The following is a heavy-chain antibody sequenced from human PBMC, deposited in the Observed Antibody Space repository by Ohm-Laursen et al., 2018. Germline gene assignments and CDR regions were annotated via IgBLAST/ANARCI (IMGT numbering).Heavy chain of an antibody. D-gene: IGHD5-18*01. Sequence: SLRLSCSASGFTFSSYSMNWVRQAPGKGLEWVANIKQDGGQQYYVDSVKGRFTISRDNTKNSLYLQMNSLRAEDTAVYYCASAYSYSTPHYLDYWGQGTLVTVSS. J-gene: IGHJ4*02. CDR2: IKQDGGQQ. CDR1: GFTFSSYS. V-gene: IGHV3-7*01. CDR3: ASAYSYSTPHYLDY.